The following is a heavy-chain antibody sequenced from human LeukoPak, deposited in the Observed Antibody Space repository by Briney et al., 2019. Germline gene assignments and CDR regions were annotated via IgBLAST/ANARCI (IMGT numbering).Heavy chain of an antibody. Sequence: PGGSLRLSCAASGFTFSSYSMNWVRQAPGKGLEWVSYISSSSGTIYYADSVKGRFTISRDNAKNSLYLQMNSLRAEDTAVYYCAKDGQLANYWGQGTLVTASS. V-gene: IGHV3-48*01. CDR3: AKDGQLANY. CDR2: ISSSSGTI. D-gene: IGHD6-13*01. CDR1: GFTFSSYS. J-gene: IGHJ4*02.